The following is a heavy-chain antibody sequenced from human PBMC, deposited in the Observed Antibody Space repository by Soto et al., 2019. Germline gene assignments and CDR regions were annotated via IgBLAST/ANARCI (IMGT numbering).Heavy chain of an antibody. CDR3: ATWIQLWSRSYYFDY. CDR2: IYYSGST. D-gene: IGHD5-18*01. CDR1: GGSISSGGYY. Sequence: SETLSLTCTVSGGSISSGGYYWSWIRQHPGKGLEWIGYIYYSGSTYYNPSLKSRVTISVDTSKNQFSLKLSSVTAADTAVYYCATWIQLWSRSYYFDYWGQGTLVTVS. J-gene: IGHJ4*02. V-gene: IGHV4-31*03.